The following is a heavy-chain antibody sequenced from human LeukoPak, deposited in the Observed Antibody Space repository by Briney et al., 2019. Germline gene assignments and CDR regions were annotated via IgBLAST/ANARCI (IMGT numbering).Heavy chain of an antibody. CDR2: IKTKTDGGTTDGTT. Sequence: GGSLRLSCAASGFTFSSYWMSWVRQAPGKGLEWVGRIKTKTDGGTTDGTTDYAGPVKGSFTISRDDSKNTLYLQMNSLKTEDTAVYYCTTNDAFDIWGQGTMVTVSS. J-gene: IGHJ3*02. CDR1: GFTFSSYW. V-gene: IGHV3-15*01. CDR3: TTNDAFDI.